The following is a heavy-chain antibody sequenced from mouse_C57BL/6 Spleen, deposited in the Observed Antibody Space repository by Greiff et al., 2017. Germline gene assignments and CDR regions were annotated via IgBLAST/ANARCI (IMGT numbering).Heavy chain of an antibody. V-gene: IGHV5-4*01. CDR3: ARDRDKRPYDAMDY. J-gene: IGHJ4*01. CDR2: ISDGGSYT. Sequence: EVKVVESGGGLVKPGGSLKLSCAASGFTFSSYAMSWVRQTPEKRLEWVATISDGGSYTYYPDNVKGRFTISRDNAKNNLYLQMSHLKSEDTAMYYGARDRDKRPYDAMDYWGQGTSVTVSS. CDR1: GFTFSSYA.